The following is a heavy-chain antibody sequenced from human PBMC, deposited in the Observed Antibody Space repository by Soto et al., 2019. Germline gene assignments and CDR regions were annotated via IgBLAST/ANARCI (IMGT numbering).Heavy chain of an antibody. Sequence: GASVKVSCKASGGTFSSYAISWVRQAPGQGLEWMGEIIPIFGTANYAQKFQGRVTITADESTSTAYMELSSLRSEDTAVYYCARGLDYYDSSGVIWGQGTMVTVSS. J-gene: IGHJ3*02. CDR2: IIPIFGTA. D-gene: IGHD3-22*01. V-gene: IGHV1-69*13. CDR3: ARGLDYYDSSGVI. CDR1: GGTFSSYA.